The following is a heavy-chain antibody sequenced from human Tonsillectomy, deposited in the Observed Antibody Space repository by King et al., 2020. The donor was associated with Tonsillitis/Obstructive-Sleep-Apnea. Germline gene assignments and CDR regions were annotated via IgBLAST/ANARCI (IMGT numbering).Heavy chain of an antibody. Sequence: VQLVESGAEVKKPGESLRISCKGSGYTFTAFWIGWVRQMPGKGLEWMGLIYPLDSDTTYSPSFQGQVTISADESINTAYLQWSSLQASETAMYYCVRLPEGGRRNALHYWGQGTLVTVSS. CDR2: IYPLDSDT. CDR3: VRLPEGGRRNALHY. CDR1: GYTFTAFW. D-gene: IGHD1-14*01. J-gene: IGHJ4*02. V-gene: IGHV5-51*01.